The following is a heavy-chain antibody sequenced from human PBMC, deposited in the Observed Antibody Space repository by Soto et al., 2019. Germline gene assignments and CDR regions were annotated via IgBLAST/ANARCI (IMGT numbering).Heavy chain of an antibody. CDR3: ASARHIGP. J-gene: IGHJ5*02. CDR1: GFTVSNYW. D-gene: IGHD2-21*01. CDR2: IKQDGIES. Sequence: GSLRLSCAASGFTVSNYWLSWVRQAPGKGLAWVANIKQDGIESNYADCVKGRFTISRDNAENSLYLQMTSLRAEDTAVYYCASARHIGPWGQGTLVTVSS. V-gene: IGHV3-7*01.